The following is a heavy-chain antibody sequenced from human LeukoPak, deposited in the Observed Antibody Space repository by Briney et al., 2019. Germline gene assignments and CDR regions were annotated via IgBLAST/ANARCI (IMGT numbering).Heavy chain of an antibody. CDR1: GGSISSGSYY. J-gene: IGHJ6*02. D-gene: IGHD6-13*01. Sequence: SETLSLTCTVSGGSISSGSYYWSWIRQPAGKGLEWIGRIHTSGSTNYNPSLKSRVTISVDTSKNQFSLKLSSVTAADTAVYYCARSGYSSSWYSRWDYYYYGMDVWGQGTTVTVSS. V-gene: IGHV4-61*02. CDR2: IHTSGST. CDR3: ARSGYSSSWYSRWDYYYYGMDV.